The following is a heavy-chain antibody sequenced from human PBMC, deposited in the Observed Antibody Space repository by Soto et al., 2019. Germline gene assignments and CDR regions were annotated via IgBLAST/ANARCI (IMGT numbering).Heavy chain of an antibody. CDR2: LSYAGDT. D-gene: IGHD3-3*01. CDR1: GFTLSTYD. Sequence: GGSLRLSCAASGFTLSTYDMHWVRQGTGKGLEWVAALSYAGDTYYPGSVKGRFTVSRESAKNSLYLQMNSLTAEDTAVYYCAKDFWRQGGYYYYGMDVWGQGTTVTVSS. V-gene: IGHV3-13*01. J-gene: IGHJ6*02. CDR3: AKDFWRQGGYYYYGMDV.